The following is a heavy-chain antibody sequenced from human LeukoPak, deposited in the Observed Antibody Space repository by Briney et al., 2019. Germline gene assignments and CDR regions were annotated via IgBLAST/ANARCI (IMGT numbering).Heavy chain of an antibody. D-gene: IGHD2-15*01. J-gene: IGHJ4*02. CDR1: GFTFSNYA. CDR2: ISGSGGST. Sequence: PGGSLRLSCAASGFTFSNYAMSWVRQASGKGLEWVSVISGSGGSTYYADSVKGRFTISRDNSKNTLYLQMNSLRAEDTAVYYCAKGTSSSCYSAPNYWGQGTLVTVSS. CDR3: AKGTSSSCYSAPNY. V-gene: IGHV3-23*01.